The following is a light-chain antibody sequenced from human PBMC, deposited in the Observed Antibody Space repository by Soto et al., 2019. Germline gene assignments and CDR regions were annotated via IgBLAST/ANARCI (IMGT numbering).Light chain of an antibody. CDR2: GAS. V-gene: IGKV3-15*01. CDR3: QQYNNWPPRT. Sequence: EIVMTQSPATLSVSPGERATLSCRASQSVSSNLAWYQQKPGQAPRLLIYGASTRATGIPARFSGSGSGTEVTLTLSSLQSEDFAVYYCQQYNNWPPRTFGQGTKLEIK. J-gene: IGKJ2*01. CDR1: QSVSSN.